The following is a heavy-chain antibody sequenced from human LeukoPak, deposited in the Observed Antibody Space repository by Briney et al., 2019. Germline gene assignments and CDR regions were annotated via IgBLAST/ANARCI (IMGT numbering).Heavy chain of an antibody. V-gene: IGHV1-46*01. D-gene: IGHD3-22*01. CDR2: INPSGGST. J-gene: IGHJ4*02. Sequence: ASVKVSCKASGYTFTSYYMHWVRQAPGQGLEWMGIINPSGGSTSYAQKFQGRVTMTRDTSTSTAYMELRSLRSDDTAVYYCARDQIPYYYDSSGYYGISDWGQGTLVTVSS. CDR3: ARDQIPYYYDSSGYYGISD. CDR1: GYTFTSYY.